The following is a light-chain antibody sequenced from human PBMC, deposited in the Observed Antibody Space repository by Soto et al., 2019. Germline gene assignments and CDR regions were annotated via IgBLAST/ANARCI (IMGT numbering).Light chain of an antibody. CDR3: SSYTSSSTLLYV. J-gene: IGLJ1*01. CDR2: DVS. V-gene: IGLV2-14*01. Sequence: QSVLTQPASVSGSPGQSITISCTGTSSDVGGYNYVSWYQQHPGKAPKLMIYDVSNRPSGVSNRFSGSKSGNMASLTISGLQPEDEADYYCSSYTSSSTLLYVFGTGTKLTVL. CDR1: SSDVGGYNY.